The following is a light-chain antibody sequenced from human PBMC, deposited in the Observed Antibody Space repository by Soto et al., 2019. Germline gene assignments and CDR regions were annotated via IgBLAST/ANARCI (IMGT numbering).Light chain of an antibody. Sequence: DIVMTQSPATLSVSPGERATLSCRASQSVSISLAWYQQKPGQAPRLLIYGASTRATGIPARFSGSGSGTEFNLTISSLQSEDFAVYYCQQYHKWPPYTFGQGTKLEIK. J-gene: IGKJ2*01. V-gene: IGKV3-15*01. CDR1: QSVSIS. CDR2: GAS. CDR3: QQYHKWPPYT.